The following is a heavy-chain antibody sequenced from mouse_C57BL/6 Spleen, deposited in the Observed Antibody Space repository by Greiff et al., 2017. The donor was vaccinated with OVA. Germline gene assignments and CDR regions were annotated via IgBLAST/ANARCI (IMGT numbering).Heavy chain of an antibody. CDR1: GYTFTSYW. J-gene: IGHJ2*01. V-gene: IGHV1-52*01. D-gene: IGHD2-10*01. CDR2: IDPSDSET. Sequence: QVQLQQPGAELVRPGSSVKLSCKASGYTFTSYWMHWVKQRPIQGLEWIGNIDPSDSETHYNQKFKDKATLTVDKSSSTAYMQLSSLTSEDSAVYYCARGTPAMVFDYWGQGTTLPVSS. CDR3: ARGTPAMVFDY.